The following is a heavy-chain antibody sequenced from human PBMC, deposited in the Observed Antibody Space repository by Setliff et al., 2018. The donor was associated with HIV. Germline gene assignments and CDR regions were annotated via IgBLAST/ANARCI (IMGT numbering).Heavy chain of an antibody. CDR2: IYYSGST. V-gene: IGHV4-31*03. Sequence: CTVSGGSIGSGGYYWSWIRQHPGKGLEWIGYIYYSGSTYYNPSFKRRLSISVDTSKNQFSLKLSSVTAADTAVYYCARSTYYFDSSGYKYNWFDPWGQGTRVTVSS. CDR3: ARSTYYFDSSGYKYNWFDP. J-gene: IGHJ5*02. D-gene: IGHD3-22*01. CDR1: GGSIGSGGYY.